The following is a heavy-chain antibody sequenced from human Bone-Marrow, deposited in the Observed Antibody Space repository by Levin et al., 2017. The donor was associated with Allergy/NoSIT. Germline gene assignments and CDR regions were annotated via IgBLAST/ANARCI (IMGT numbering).Heavy chain of an antibody. CDR1: GGIFTRHT. V-gene: IGHV1-69*08. Sequence: SVKVSCKASGGIFTRHTFTWVRQAPGQGLEWLGTIIPVLGTINYAQNFQGRVTHTADKSTTTAYMDLNSLTSEDTAGYYCATSRGLSNLDVWGGGTTVTVSS. CDR3: ATSRGLSNLDV. D-gene: IGHD4-11*01. CDR2: IIPVLGTI. J-gene: IGHJ6*04.